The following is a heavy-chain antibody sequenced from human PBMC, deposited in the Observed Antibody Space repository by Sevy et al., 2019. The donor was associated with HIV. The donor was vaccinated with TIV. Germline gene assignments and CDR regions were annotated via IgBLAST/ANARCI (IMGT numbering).Heavy chain of an antibody. V-gene: IGHV3-43D*04. Sequence: GGSLRLSCAASGFTFDDYAMHWVRQAPGKGLEWVSLISWDGGSTYYADSVKGRFTISRDNSKNSLHLQMNSLRAEDTALYYCAKDVFLGYCSSTSCYSAGFDYWGQGTLVTVSS. CDR1: GFTFDDYA. J-gene: IGHJ4*02. CDR3: AKDVFLGYCSSTSCYSAGFDY. CDR2: ISWDGGST. D-gene: IGHD2-2*02.